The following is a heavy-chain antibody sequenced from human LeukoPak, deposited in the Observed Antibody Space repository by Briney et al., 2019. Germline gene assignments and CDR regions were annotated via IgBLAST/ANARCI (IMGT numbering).Heavy chain of an antibody. V-gene: IGHV4-59*01. J-gene: IGHJ3*02. Sequence: SETLSLTCTVSGGSISSYYWSWIRQPPGKGLEWIGYIYYSGSTNYNPSLKSRVPISVDTSKNQFSLKLSSVTAADTAVYYCARGDLDYGDYGEAFDIWGQGKMVTVSS. CDR2: IYYSGST. D-gene: IGHD4-17*01. CDR1: GGSISSYY. CDR3: ARGDLDYGDYGEAFDI.